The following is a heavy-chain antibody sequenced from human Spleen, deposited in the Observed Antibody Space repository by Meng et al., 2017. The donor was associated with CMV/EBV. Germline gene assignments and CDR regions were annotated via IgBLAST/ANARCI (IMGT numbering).Heavy chain of an antibody. CDR3: ARGYYDFFF. Sequence: ASVKVSCKASGYDFTSSFMHWVRQAPGHGLEWMGIINPSGGSTTYAQKFQGRVTMTSDTSTSTVYMELSSLRSGDTAFYFCARGYYDFFFWGQGTLVTVSS. J-gene: IGHJ4*02. D-gene: IGHD3-3*01. CDR2: INPSGGST. V-gene: IGHV1-46*01. CDR1: GYDFTSSF.